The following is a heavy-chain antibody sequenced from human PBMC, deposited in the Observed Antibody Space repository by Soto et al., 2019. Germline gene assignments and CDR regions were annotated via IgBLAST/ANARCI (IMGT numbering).Heavy chain of an antibody. CDR1: GFTFPNYG. CDR2: VSGDGFTA. Sequence: EVQLLESGGGLVQPGGSLRLSCDGSGFTFPNYGMTWVRQAPGQGLEWVSSVSGDGFTAYYADSVKGRFTISRDNSKNTVYGQVSSLRAEDTAVYYCAKEASVPSFGEFWFFDLWGRGTPVSVSS. CDR3: AKEASVPSFGEFWFFDL. D-gene: IGHD3-10*01. V-gene: IGHV3-23*01. J-gene: IGHJ2*01.